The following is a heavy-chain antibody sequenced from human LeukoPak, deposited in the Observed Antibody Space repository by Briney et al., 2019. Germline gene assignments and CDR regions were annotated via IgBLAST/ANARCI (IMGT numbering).Heavy chain of an antibody. CDR1: GGSISSGGYY. D-gene: IGHD2-2*01. Sequence: SQTLSLTCTVSGGSISSGGYYWSWIRQPPGKGLEWIGYIYHSGSTYYNPSLKSRVTISVDRSKNQFSLKLSSVTAADTAVYYCARVSGDIVVVPAATHFDYWGQGTLVTVSS. CDR3: ARVSGDIVVVPAATHFDY. V-gene: IGHV4-30-2*01. CDR2: IYHSGST. J-gene: IGHJ4*02.